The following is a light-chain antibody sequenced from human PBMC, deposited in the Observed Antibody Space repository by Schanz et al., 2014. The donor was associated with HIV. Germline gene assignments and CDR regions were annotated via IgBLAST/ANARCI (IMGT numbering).Light chain of an antibody. Sequence: QSVLIQPPSVSGSPGQSVTISCTGTSSDVGSYDYVSWYQQHPGTVPKPMIYNVNTQPSRVPDRFSGSKSGNTASMTISGLQAEDEADYHCSSFADGHKLLFGGGTKLTVL. V-gene: IGLV2-8*01. CDR2: NVN. CDR1: SSDVGSYDY. J-gene: IGLJ3*02. CDR3: SSFADGHKLL.